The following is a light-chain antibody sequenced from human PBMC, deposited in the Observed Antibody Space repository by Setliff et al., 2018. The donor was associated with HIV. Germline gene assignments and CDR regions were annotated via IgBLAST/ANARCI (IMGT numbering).Light chain of an antibody. CDR2: GAS. CDR1: PSLGSNS. Sequence: TLSLSPGQRVTLSCRASPSLGSNSLAWYQQIPGQTPRLLIYGASSRANGIPDRFGGSGSGTDFTLTIRRLEPEDFAVYYCQQYDSSPLTFGGGTKVDIK. J-gene: IGKJ4*01. CDR3: QQYDSSPLT. V-gene: IGKV3-20*01.